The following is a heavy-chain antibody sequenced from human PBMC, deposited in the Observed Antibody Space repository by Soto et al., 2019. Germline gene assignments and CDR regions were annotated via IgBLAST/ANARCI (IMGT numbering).Heavy chain of an antibody. Sequence: GESLKTLCKGSGYSFTSYWIGWVRQMPGEGLEWMGIIYPGDSDTRYSPCCQGQVTISAHKTISTTYPQWSSQKASDPALYYGARHRDSSGWKITPYCYYGMDVWGQGTTVTVSS. D-gene: IGHD6-19*01. V-gene: IGHV5-51*01. CDR2: IYPGDSDT. CDR3: ARHRDSSGWKITPYCYYGMDV. J-gene: IGHJ6*02. CDR1: GYSFTSYW.